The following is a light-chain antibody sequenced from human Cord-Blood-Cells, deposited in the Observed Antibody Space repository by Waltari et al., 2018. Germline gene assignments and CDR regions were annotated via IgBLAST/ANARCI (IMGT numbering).Light chain of an antibody. CDR1: SGSIASNY. J-gene: IGLJ2*01. Sequence: NFMLTQPHSVSESPGKTVTIPRTRSSGSIASNYVQWYQQRPGSSPTTVIYEDNQRPSGVPDRFSGSIDSSSNSASLTISGLKTEDEADYYCQSYDSSNRVFGGGTKLTVL. CDR2: EDN. V-gene: IGLV6-57*01. CDR3: QSYDSSNRV.